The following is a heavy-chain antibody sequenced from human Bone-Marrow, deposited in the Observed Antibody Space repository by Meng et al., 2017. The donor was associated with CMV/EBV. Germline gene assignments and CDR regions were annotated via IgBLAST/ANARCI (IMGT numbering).Heavy chain of an antibody. D-gene: IGHD3-22*01. CDR3: AKRCDRSGTYALDV. J-gene: IGHJ6*02. Sequence: GESLKISCAASGFTFSSYAMHWVRQAPGKGLEWVANIRFDGTNKYNVDSVKGRFTISRDNSKNTLYLQMNSLRAEDTAVYYCAKRCDRSGTYALDVWGQGTTVTVSS. CDR1: GFTFSSYA. V-gene: IGHV3-30*02. CDR2: IRFDGTNK.